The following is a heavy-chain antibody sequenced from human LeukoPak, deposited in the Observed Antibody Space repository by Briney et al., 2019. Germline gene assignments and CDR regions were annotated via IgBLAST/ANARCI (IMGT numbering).Heavy chain of an antibody. CDR3: AGGYRNPYYYYGMDV. Sequence: GGSLRLSCAASGFTFSSYEMNWVRQAPGKGLEWVSYISSSGSTIYYADSVKGRFTISRDNAKNSLYLQMNSLRAEDTAVYYCAGGYRNPYYYYGMDVWGKGTTVTVSS. D-gene: IGHD1-14*01. V-gene: IGHV3-48*03. CDR1: GFTFSSYE. CDR2: ISSSGSTI. J-gene: IGHJ6*04.